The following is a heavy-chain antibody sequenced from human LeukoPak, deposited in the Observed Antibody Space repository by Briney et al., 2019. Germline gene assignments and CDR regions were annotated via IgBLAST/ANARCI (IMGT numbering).Heavy chain of an antibody. Sequence: GGSLRLSCAASGFTFSSYWMHWVRQAPGKGLVWVSRINSNGSSTSYADSMKGRFTISRDNAKNTLHLQMNSLRAEDTAVYYCARESMTTVTNDAFDIWGQGTMVTVSS. CDR1: GFTFSSYW. J-gene: IGHJ3*02. V-gene: IGHV3-74*01. CDR2: INSNGSST. CDR3: ARESMTTVTNDAFDI. D-gene: IGHD4-17*01.